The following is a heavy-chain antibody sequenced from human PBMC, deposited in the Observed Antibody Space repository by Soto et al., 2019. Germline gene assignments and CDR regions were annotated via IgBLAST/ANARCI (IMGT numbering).Heavy chain of an antibody. D-gene: IGHD2-15*01. J-gene: IGHJ4*02. V-gene: IGHV3-33*01. CDR3: ARGVVVAPNVLDY. Sequence: QVQLVESGGGVVQPGRSLRLSCAASGFTFSSYVMHWVRQAPGKGLEWVAVIWYDGSNKYYADSVKGRFTISRDNSKNTLYLQMNSLIAEDTAVYYCARGVVVAPNVLDYWGQGTLVTVSS. CDR1: GFTFSSYV. CDR2: IWYDGSNK.